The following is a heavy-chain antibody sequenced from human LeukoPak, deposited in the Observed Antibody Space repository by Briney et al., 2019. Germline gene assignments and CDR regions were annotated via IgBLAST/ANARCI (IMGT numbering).Heavy chain of an antibody. V-gene: IGHV4-4*07. Sequence: SETLSLTCTVSGGSISSYYWSWIRQPAGKGLEWIGRIYTSGSTNYNPSLKSRVTISVDTSKNQFSLKLSSVTAADTAVYYCARRTTRWGITMVRGVSSRSGWFDPWGQGTLVTVSS. CDR2: IYTSGST. D-gene: IGHD3-10*01. CDR1: GGSISSYY. J-gene: IGHJ5*02. CDR3: ARRTTRWGITMVRGVSSRSGWFDP.